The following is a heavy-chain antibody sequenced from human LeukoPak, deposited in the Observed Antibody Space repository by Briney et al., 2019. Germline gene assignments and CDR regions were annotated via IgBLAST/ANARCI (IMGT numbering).Heavy chain of an antibody. CDR3: ARAPLILYGMDV. CDR1: GFTFSSYA. Sequence: PGGSLRLSCAASGFTFSSYAMHWVRQAPGKGLEWVAVISYDGSNKYYADSVKGRFTISRDNSKNTLYLQMNSLRAEDTAVYYCARAPLILYGMDVWGQGTTVTVSS. V-gene: IGHV3-30-3*01. J-gene: IGHJ6*02. CDR2: ISYDGSNK. D-gene: IGHD3-16*01.